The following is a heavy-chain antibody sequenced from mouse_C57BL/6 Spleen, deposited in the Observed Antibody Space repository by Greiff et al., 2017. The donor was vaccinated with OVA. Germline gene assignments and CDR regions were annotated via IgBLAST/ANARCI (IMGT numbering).Heavy chain of an antibody. CDR1: GYTFTSYW. D-gene: IGHD2-4*01. Sequence: QVQLQQSGTELVKPGASVKLSCKASGYTFTSYWMHWVKQRPGQGLEWIGNINPSNGGTNYNEKFKSKATLTVDKSSSTAYMQLSSLTSEDSAVYYCARTPPPLLYYDYEGFAYWGQGTLVTVSA. CDR2: INPSNGGT. CDR3: ARTPPPLLYYDYEGFAY. J-gene: IGHJ3*01. V-gene: IGHV1-53*01.